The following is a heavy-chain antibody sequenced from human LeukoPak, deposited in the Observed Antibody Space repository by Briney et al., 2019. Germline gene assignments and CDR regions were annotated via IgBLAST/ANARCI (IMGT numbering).Heavy chain of an antibody. D-gene: IGHD6-19*01. CDR3: ARTGVAVARAGWFDP. CDR2: IYYSGST. CDR1: GGSISSYY. V-gene: IGHV4-59*01. J-gene: IGHJ5*02. Sequence: SETLSLTCTVSGGSISSYYWSWIRQPPGKGLEWIGYIYYSGSTNYNPSLKSRVTISVDTSKNQFSLKLSSVTAADTAVYYCARTGVAVARAGWFDPWGQGTLVTVSS.